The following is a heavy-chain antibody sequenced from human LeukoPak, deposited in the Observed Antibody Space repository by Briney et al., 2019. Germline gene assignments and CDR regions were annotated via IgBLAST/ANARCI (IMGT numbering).Heavy chain of an antibody. D-gene: IGHD1-1*01. CDR2: VTRNGDI. CDR3: ARLSLMNPQLSYWYFDV. J-gene: IGHJ2*01. V-gene: IGHV4-34*01. Sequence: SETLSLTCAVYGGSFSGYYWSWIRQPPGKGLEWIGEVTRNGDINYNPSLKSRVTLSQEASQNQFSLTVNSVSAADTAVYYCARLSLMNPQLSYWYFDVWGRGTLVTVSS. CDR1: GGSFSGYY.